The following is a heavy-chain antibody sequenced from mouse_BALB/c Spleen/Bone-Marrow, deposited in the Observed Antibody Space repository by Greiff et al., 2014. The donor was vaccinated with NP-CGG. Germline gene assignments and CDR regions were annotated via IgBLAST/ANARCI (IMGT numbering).Heavy chain of an antibody. D-gene: IGHD2-4*01. CDR1: GYTFTSYW. CDR3: ARSGDYGQFDY. Sequence: QVQLKDSGTELAKPGASVKMSCKASGYTFTSYWMHWVKQRPGQGLEWIGYINPSTGYTEFYQNFKDKATLTADKSSSTAYMQLSSLTSEDSAVYYCARSGDYGQFDYWDQGTTLTVSS. J-gene: IGHJ2*01. V-gene: IGHV1-7*01. CDR2: INPSTGYT.